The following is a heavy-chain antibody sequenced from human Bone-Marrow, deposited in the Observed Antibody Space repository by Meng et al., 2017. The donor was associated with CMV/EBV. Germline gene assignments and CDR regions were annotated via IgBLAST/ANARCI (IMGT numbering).Heavy chain of an antibody. J-gene: IGHJ4*02. D-gene: IGHD2-2*01. CDR2: IRYDGSNK. Sequence: GESLKISCAASGFTFSSYGMHWVRQAPGKGLEWVAFIRYDGSNKYYADSVKGRFTISRDNSKNTLYLQMNSLRAEDTAVYYFLPAVASYWGQGTLVTVSS. CDR3: LPAVASY. V-gene: IGHV3-30*02. CDR1: GFTFSSYG.